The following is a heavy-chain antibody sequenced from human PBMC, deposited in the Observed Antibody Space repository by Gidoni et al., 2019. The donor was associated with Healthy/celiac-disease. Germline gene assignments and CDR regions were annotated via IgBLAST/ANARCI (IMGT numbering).Heavy chain of an antibody. V-gene: IGHV2-5*02. D-gene: IGHD3-3*01. CDR2: IYWDDDK. Sequence: QITLKESGPTLVKPTQTLTLTCTFSAFSLSTSGVGVGWLRQPPGKALEWLALIYWDDDKRYSPSLKSRLTITKDTSKNQVVLTMTNMDPVDTATYYCAHTVWSGYLRGDWFDPWGQGTLVTVSS. CDR3: AHTVWSGYLRGDWFDP. CDR1: AFSLSTSGVG. J-gene: IGHJ5*02.